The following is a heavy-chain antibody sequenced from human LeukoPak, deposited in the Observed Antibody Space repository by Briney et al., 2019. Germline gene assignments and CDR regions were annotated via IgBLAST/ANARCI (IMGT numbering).Heavy chain of an antibody. CDR2: IFGGGST. D-gene: IGHD5-24*01. J-gene: IGHJ4*02. V-gene: IGHV3-53*01. Sequence: GGSLRLSCAASGFTVSSNYMSWVRQAPGKGLEWVSVIFGGGSTYYADSVKGRFTISRDNSKNTLYLQMNSLRAEDTAVYYCAKEQGRDGSFDYWGQGTLVTVSS. CDR3: AKEQGRDGSFDY. CDR1: GFTVSSNY.